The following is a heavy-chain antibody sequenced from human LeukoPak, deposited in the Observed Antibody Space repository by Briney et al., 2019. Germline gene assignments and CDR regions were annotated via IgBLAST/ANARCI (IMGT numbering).Heavy chain of an antibody. Sequence: GGSLRLSCAASGFTLSSYGMHWVRQAPGKGLEWVAFIRYDGSNKYYADSVKGRFTISRDNSKNTLYLQMNSLRAEDTAVYYCAKDRVAAAGIYNWFDPWGQGTLVTVSS. V-gene: IGHV3-30*02. CDR1: GFTLSSYG. D-gene: IGHD6-13*01. J-gene: IGHJ5*02. CDR3: AKDRVAAAGIYNWFDP. CDR2: IRYDGSNK.